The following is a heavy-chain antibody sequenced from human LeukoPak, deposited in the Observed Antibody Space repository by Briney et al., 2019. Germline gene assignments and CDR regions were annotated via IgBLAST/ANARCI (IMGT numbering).Heavy chain of an antibody. CDR2: FYPANSDT. CDR1: GYTFTNYW. Sequence: LGESLKISCKCSGYTFTNYWIAWVRQMPGKGLEWVGIFYPANSDTRYSPSFQGQVTMSADKSINTAYLQWSSLKASDTAMYYCARRYDNTGYSDYWGQGTLVTVSS. CDR3: ARRYDNTGYSDY. J-gene: IGHJ4*02. D-gene: IGHD2-21*01. V-gene: IGHV5-51*01.